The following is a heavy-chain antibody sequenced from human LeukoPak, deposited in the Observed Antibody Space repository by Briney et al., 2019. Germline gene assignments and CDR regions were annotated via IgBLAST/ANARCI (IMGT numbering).Heavy chain of an antibody. CDR1: GFTFSSYG. J-gene: IGHJ4*02. D-gene: IGHD5-24*01. Sequence: PGRSLRLSCAASGFTFSSYGMHWVRQAPGKGLEWMAVISYDGSNKYYADSVKGRFTISRDNSKNTLYLQMNSLRAEDTAVYYCAKVVMATAGFDYWGQGTLVTVSS. V-gene: IGHV3-30*18. CDR3: AKVVMATAGFDY. CDR2: ISYDGSNK.